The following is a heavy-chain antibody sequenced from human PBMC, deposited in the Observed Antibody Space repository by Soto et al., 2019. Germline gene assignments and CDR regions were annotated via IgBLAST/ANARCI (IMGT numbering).Heavy chain of an antibody. D-gene: IGHD2-15*01. CDR1: GFTFSSYA. J-gene: IGHJ4*02. CDR3: AKAGRDIVVYYYFDY. CDR2: ISGSGGST. V-gene: IGHV3-23*01. Sequence: GGSLRLSCAASGFTFSSYAMSWVRQAPGKGLEWVSAISGSGGSTYYADSVKGRFTISRDNSKNTLYLQMNSLRAEDTAVYYCAKAGRDIVVYYYFDYWGQGTLVTVSS.